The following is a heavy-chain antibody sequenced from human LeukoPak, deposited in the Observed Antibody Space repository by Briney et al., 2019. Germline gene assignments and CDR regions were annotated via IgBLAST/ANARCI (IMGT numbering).Heavy chain of an antibody. Sequence: SETLSLTCAVSGGSISSGGYSWSWIRQPPGKGLEWIGYIYHSGSTYYNPSLKSRVTISVDRSKNQFSLKLSSVTAADTAVYYCARANYDTNGNRRYYNYYGLDVWGQGTTVTVST. CDR2: IYHSGST. V-gene: IGHV4-30-2*01. CDR3: ARANYDTNGNRRYYNYYGLDV. J-gene: IGHJ6*01. CDR1: GGSISSGGYS. D-gene: IGHD2-8*01.